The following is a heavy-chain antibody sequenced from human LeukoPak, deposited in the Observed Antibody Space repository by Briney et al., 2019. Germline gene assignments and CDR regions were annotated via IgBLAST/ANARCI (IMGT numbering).Heavy chain of an antibody. Sequence: PSDTLSLPCTVSGGSINNYYWGWLRQPAAKGLEWIGRIYTRGSTNYNPSLKSRVTMSVDTSKNQFSLKLSSVTAADTAVYYCARGRYCSADICSGGDAFDIWGQGTMVSVSS. V-gene: IGHV4-4*07. CDR3: ARGRYCSADICSGGDAFDI. D-gene: IGHD2-15*01. CDR1: GGSINNYY. J-gene: IGHJ3*02. CDR2: IYTRGST.